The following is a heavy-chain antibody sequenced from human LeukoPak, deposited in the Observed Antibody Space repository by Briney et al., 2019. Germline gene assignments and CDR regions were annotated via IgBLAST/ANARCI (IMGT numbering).Heavy chain of an antibody. D-gene: IGHD3-22*01. V-gene: IGHV4-59*01. J-gene: IGHJ4*02. CDR1: GGPISSYY. CDR2: IYYSGST. Sequence: SETLSLTCTVSGGPISSYYWSWIRQPPGKGLEWIGYIYYSGSTNHNPSLKSRVTISVDTSKNQFSLKLSSVTAADTAVYYCARSKSDRGYFDYWGQGTLVTVSS. CDR3: ARSKSDRGYFDY.